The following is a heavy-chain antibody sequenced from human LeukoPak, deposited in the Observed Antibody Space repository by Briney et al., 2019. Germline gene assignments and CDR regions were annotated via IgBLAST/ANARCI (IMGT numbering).Heavy chain of an antibody. Sequence: GRSLRLSCAASGFTFSSYGMHWVRQAPGKGLEWVAVIWYDGSNKYYADSVKGRFTISRDNSKNTLYLQMNSLRAEDTAVYYCAREELRRLDAFDIWGQGTMVTVSS. V-gene: IGHV3-33*01. CDR1: GFTFSSYG. J-gene: IGHJ3*02. CDR3: AREELRRLDAFDI. CDR2: IWYDGSNK. D-gene: IGHD4-23*01.